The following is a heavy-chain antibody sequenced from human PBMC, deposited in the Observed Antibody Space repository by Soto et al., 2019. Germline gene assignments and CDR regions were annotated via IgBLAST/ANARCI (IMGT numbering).Heavy chain of an antibody. V-gene: IGHV3-23*01. CDR1: GFTFSTYA. Sequence: EVQLLESGGGLVQPGGSLRLSCAASGFTFSTYAMSWVRQAPGKGLEWVSGISGSGGTTYYADSVKGRFTISRDNSKNTLFLQMNSLRAEDTALFYCAKEGCSSTGCYDPWFDPWGQGTLVTVSS. CDR2: ISGSGGTT. D-gene: IGHD2-2*01. J-gene: IGHJ5*02. CDR3: AKEGCSSTGCYDPWFDP.